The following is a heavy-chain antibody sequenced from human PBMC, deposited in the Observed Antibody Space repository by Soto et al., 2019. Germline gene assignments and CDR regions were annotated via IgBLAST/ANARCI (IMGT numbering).Heavy chain of an antibody. CDR2: ISGNDDST. CDR3: AKDLSKSGGCVFDY. D-gene: IGHD3-16*01. Sequence: EVQLLESGGGLVQPGGSLRLSCVASEFTFSNYAMSWVRQAPGKGLEWVSTISGNDDSTYYADSVKGRCIISRDNSKNTLDLQMSSLRAQDAGVYYFAKDLSKSGGCVFDYWGQGIRVTVSS. CDR1: EFTFSNYA. V-gene: IGHV3-23*01. J-gene: IGHJ4*02.